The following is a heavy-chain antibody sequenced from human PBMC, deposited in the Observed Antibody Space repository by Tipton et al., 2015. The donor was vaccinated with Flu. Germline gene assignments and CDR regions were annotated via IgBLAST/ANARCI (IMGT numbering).Heavy chain of an antibody. CDR1: GLTVSSNY. V-gene: IGHV3-66*02. D-gene: IGHD5-18*01. Sequence: SLRLSCAASGLTVSSNYMTWVRQAPGKGLEWVSVIYSDGVTTFYADSVKGRFTISRDNAKNSLYLQMNSLRAEDTAVYYCARSGYSYGYVDYWGQGALVTVSS. CDR2: IYSDGVTT. CDR3: ARSGYSYGYVDY. J-gene: IGHJ4*02.